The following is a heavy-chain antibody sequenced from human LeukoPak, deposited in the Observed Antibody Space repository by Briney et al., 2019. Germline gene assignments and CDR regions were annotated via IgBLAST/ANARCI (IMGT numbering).Heavy chain of an antibody. Sequence: PGGSLRLSCAASGFTFSNYGMHWVRQAPGKGLEWVAFIRYDGSDKYYADSVKGRFTISRDNSKNTLYLQMNSLRAEDTAVYYCAKDMPQGGGYYDSSGYSTGDYWGQGTLVTVSS. J-gene: IGHJ4*02. CDR1: GFTFSNYG. CDR3: AKDMPQGGGYYDSSGYSTGDY. V-gene: IGHV3-30*02. D-gene: IGHD3-22*01. CDR2: IRYDGSDK.